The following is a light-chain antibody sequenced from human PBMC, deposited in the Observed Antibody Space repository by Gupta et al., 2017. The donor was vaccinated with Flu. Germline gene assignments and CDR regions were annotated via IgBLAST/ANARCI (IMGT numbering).Light chain of an antibody. CDR3: HQYGSSPET. Sequence: GTLSLSPGERVTLSCRASQSVTSSYLAWYQQKLGQAPRLLIYGASSRATGIPDRFSGSGSGTDFTLPISRLEPEDFAVYFCHQYGSSPETFG. CDR2: GAS. J-gene: IGKJ2*01. CDR1: QSVTSSY. V-gene: IGKV3-20*01.